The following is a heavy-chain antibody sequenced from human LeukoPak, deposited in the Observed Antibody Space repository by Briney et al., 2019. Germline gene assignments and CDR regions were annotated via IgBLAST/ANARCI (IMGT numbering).Heavy chain of an antibody. J-gene: IGHJ6*02. Sequence: PSETLSLTCAVYGGSFSGYYWSWIRQPPGKGLEWIGSIYYSGSTYYNPSLKSRVTISVDTSKNQFSLKLSSVTAADTAVYYCARRVATDGMDVWGQGTTVTVSS. CDR1: GGSFSGYY. V-gene: IGHV4-34*01. D-gene: IGHD5-12*01. CDR3: ARRVATDGMDV. CDR2: IYYSGST.